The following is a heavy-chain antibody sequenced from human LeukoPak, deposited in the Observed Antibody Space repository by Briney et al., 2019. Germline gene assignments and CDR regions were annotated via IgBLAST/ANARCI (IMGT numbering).Heavy chain of an antibody. J-gene: IGHJ5*02. CDR1: GGSLNSPNYY. CDR2: IYYSGTT. Sequence: PSETLSPTCIVSGGSLNSPNYYWGWLRQPPGKGLEWIGTIYYSGTTYYNPSLKSRLTISVDTSKNQFSLKLTSVTAADTAVYYCARHDYYGSLNWFDPWGQGTLITVSS. V-gene: IGHV4-39*01. D-gene: IGHD3-10*01. CDR3: ARHDYYGSLNWFDP.